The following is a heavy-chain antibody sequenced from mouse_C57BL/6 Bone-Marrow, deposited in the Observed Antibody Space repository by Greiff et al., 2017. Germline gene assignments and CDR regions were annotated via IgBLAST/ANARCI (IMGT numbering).Heavy chain of an antibody. Sequence: QVQLQQSGPGLVAPSQSLSITCTVSGFSLTSYAISWVRQPPGKGLEWLGVIWTGGGTNYNSALKSRLSISKDNSKSQVFLKMNSLQTDDTARYYCARGAKGIYYAMDYWGQGTSGTVSS. CDR2: IWTGGGT. J-gene: IGHJ4*01. V-gene: IGHV2-9-1*01. CDR3: ARGAKGIYYAMDY. CDR1: GFSLTSYA.